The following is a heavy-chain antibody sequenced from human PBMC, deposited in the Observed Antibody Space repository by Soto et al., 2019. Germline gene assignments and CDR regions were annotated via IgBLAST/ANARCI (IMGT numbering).Heavy chain of an antibody. CDR1: GFTFSSYA. CDR2: ISGSGGST. CDR3: AKDRTKQQLARSGSYYPNYYFDY. V-gene: IGHV3-23*01. D-gene: IGHD1-26*01. J-gene: IGHJ4*02. Sequence: GGSLRLSCAASGFTFSSYAMSWVRQAPGKGLEWVSAISGSGGSTYYADSVKGRFTISRDNSKNTLYLQMNSLRAEDTAVYYCAKDRTKQQLARSGSYYPNYYFDYWGQGTLATVSS.